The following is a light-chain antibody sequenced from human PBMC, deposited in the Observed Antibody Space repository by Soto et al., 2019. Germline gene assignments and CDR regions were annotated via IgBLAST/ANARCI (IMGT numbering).Light chain of an antibody. J-gene: IGKJ1*01. Sequence: EVVLTQSPGTVSLSPGERVTLSCRASQSVISNYLAWYQQRPGQAPRLVIYAASSRATGIPDRFSGSGSGTDFTLCISSLESEDFAVYYCQQYGSSLTWTFGQGTKVEMK. CDR3: QQYGSSLTWT. CDR2: AAS. V-gene: IGKV3-20*01. CDR1: QSVISNY.